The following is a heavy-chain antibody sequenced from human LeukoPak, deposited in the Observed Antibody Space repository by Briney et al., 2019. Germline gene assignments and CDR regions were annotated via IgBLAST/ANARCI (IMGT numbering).Heavy chain of an antibody. CDR1: GGSISSYY. Sequence: SETLSLTCTVSGGSISSYYWSWIRQPPGKGLEWIGYIYYSGSTNYNPSLKSRVTISVDTSKNQFSLKLSSVTAADTAVYYCAKATVAGWIDYWGQGTLVTVSS. J-gene: IGHJ4*02. CDR3: AKATVAGWIDY. D-gene: IGHD6-19*01. CDR2: IYYSGST. V-gene: IGHV4-59*01.